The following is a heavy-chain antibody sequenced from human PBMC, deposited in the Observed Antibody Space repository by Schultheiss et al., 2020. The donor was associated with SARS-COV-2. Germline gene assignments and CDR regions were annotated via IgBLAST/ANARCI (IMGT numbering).Heavy chain of an antibody. D-gene: IGHD4-17*01. CDR1: GFTFSSYA. CDR3: AKEDYGDTDYFDY. Sequence: GESLKISCAASGFTFSSYAMSWVRQAPGKGLEWVSAISGSGGSTYYADSVKGRFTISRDNSKNTLYLQMNSLRAEDTAVYYCAKEDYGDTDYFDYWGQGTLVTVSS. J-gene: IGHJ4*02. V-gene: IGHV3-23*01. CDR2: ISGSGGST.